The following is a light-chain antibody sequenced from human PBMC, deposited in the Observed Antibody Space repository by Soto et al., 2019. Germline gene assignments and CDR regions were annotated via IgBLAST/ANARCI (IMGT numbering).Light chain of an antibody. J-gene: IGKJ4*01. V-gene: IGKV3-20*01. CDR3: QQYGGSPRVT. Sequence: EIVLTQSPGTLSLSPGERATLSCRASQSVSINYLAWYQQKPGQAPRLLIYGASSRATGIPDRFIGSGSGTDFTLTISRLEPEDFAVYYCQQYGGSPRVTFGGGTKVEIK. CDR2: GAS. CDR1: QSVSINY.